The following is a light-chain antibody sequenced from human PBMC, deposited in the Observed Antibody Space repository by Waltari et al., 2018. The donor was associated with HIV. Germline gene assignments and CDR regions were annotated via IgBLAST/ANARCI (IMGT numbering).Light chain of an antibody. V-gene: IGLV1-44*01. J-gene: IGLJ1*01. CDR1: SSNIGSYT. Sequence: QSVLTQPPSASGTPGHRVTISCSGSSSNIGSYTVNWYQHLPATAPKLLIFRNSQRPSGVPDRLSASKSGTSGSQAISGLQSEDEADYYCAAWDDSLNGYVFGTGTRVTVL. CDR3: AAWDDSLNGYV. CDR2: RNS.